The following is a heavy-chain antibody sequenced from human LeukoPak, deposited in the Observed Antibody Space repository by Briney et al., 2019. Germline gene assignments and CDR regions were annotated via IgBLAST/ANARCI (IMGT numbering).Heavy chain of an antibody. D-gene: IGHD6-19*01. CDR1: GYTFTNYG. Sequence: ASVKVSCKRSGYTFTNYGISWVRQAPGQGLEWMGWISAYNGNTNYAQKLQGTVNMNTDTSTSTAYMGLRSLRSEHTAVYYCARDRYSSGWPQGWYWGQGTLVTVSS. CDR2: ISAYNGNT. J-gene: IGHJ4*02. V-gene: IGHV1-18*01. CDR3: ARDRYSSGWPQGWY.